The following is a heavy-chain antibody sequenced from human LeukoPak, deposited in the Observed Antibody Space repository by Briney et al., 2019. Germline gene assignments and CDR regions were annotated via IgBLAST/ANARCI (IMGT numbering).Heavy chain of an antibody. CDR1: GFTFSSYW. V-gene: IGHV3-21*01. CDR2: ISSSSSYI. J-gene: IGHJ5*02. Sequence: GGSLRLSCAASGFTFSSYWMHWVRQAPGKGLEWVSSISSSSSYIYYADSVKGRFTISRDNAKNSLYLQMNSLRAEDTAVYYCARDLGYCSGGSCFNWFDPWGQGTLVTVSS. CDR3: ARDLGYCSGGSCFNWFDP. D-gene: IGHD2-15*01.